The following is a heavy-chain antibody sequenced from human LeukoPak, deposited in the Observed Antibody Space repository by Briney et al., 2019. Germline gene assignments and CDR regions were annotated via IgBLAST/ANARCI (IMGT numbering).Heavy chain of an antibody. J-gene: IGHJ4*02. V-gene: IGHV5-51*01. CDR1: GYHFTRNW. D-gene: IGHD1-26*01. Sequence: GESLKISCKASGYHFTRNWIAWLRHVPGQGLEWMGFIFPGDSDTRYNPSFQGHVTISADKSETTAVLQWASLRASDTAIYYXAICPHSGSYSWYFDNWGQGTQVIVST. CDR2: IFPGDSDT. CDR3: AICPHSGSYSWYFDN.